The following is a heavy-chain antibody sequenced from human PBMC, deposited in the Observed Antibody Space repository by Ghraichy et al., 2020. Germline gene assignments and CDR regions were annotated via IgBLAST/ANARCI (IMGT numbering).Heavy chain of an antibody. V-gene: IGHV5-51*01. CDR3: ARPGYCSGGSCIDAFDI. D-gene: IGHD2-15*01. Sequence: GESLNISCKGSGYSFTSYWIGWVRQMPGKGLEWMGIIYPGDSDTRYSPSFQGQVTISADKSISTAYLQWSSLKASDTAMFYCARPGYCSGGSCIDAFDIWGQGTMVTVSS. CDR2: IYPGDSDT. J-gene: IGHJ3*02. CDR1: GYSFTSYW.